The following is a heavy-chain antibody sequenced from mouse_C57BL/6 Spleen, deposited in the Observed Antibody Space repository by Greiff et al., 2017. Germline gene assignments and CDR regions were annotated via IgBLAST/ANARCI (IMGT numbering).Heavy chain of an antibody. CDR3: ARRGSSGYSYAMDY. D-gene: IGHD3-2*02. J-gene: IGHJ4*01. Sequence: VQLQQSGPELVKPGASVKISCKASGYSFTGYYMNWVKQSPEKSLEWIGEINPSTGGTTYNQKFKAKATLTVDKSSSTAYMQLKSLTSEDSAVYYCARRGSSGYSYAMDYWGQGTSVTVSS. CDR2: INPSTGGT. CDR1: GYSFTGYY. V-gene: IGHV1-42*01.